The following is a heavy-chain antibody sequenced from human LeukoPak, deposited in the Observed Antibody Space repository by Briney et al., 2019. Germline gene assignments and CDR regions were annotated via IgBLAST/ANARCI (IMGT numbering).Heavy chain of an antibody. V-gene: IGHV5-51*01. D-gene: IGHD2-2*01. CDR2: FYPGDSDT. Sequence: GDSLKISGKGSGSRFTSYWIGWVRQTPGKGLEWMGIFYPGDSDTRYSPSFQGQVTISADKSISTAYLQWSSLKASDTAMYYCARQGYCSSTSCLPYYYYGMDVWGQGTTVTVSS. CDR1: GSRFTSYW. CDR3: ARQGYCSSTSCLPYYYYGMDV. J-gene: IGHJ6*02.